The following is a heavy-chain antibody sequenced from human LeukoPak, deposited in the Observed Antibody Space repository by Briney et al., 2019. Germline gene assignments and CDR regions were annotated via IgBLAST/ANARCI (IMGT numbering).Heavy chain of an antibody. CDR1: GFTFSRYW. CDR2: TKQDGSEK. CDR3: ALSSGNYAIPFDY. D-gene: IGHD1-26*01. Sequence: GGSLTLSCAASGFTFSRYWMRWVRQAPGKGLEWVANTKQDGSEKYYLESVKGRFTISRDNAKNSLYLHMNSLRGEDTAVYYCALSSGNYAIPFDYWGQGTLVTVSS. J-gene: IGHJ4*02. V-gene: IGHV3-7*01.